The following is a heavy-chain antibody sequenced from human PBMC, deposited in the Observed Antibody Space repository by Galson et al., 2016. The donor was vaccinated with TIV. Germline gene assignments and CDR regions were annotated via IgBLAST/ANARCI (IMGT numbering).Heavy chain of an antibody. CDR3: ARSPGGMD. J-gene: IGHJ4*02. D-gene: IGHD1-14*01. CDR1: GFSVSSNH. V-gene: IGHV3-53*01. Sequence: SLRLSCAGPGFSVSSNHMSWIRQAPGKGLEWVSVIYSGGSTYYADSVKGRFTISRDNSKNMLFLQMNSLRVDDTAVYSCARSPGGMDWGQGNLVTVSS. CDR2: IYSGGST.